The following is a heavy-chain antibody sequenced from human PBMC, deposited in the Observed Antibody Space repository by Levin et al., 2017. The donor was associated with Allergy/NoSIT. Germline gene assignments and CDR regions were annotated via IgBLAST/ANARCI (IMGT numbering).Heavy chain of an antibody. J-gene: IGHJ4*02. CDR3: ARRIAVAVASDY. D-gene: IGHD6-13*01. Sequence: PGGSLRLSCAASGFTFSSHSFNWVRQAPGKGLEWISYISSASSTIYYADSVKGRFTISRDNARNSVYLQMNSLRADDTAVYYCARRIAVAVASDYWGQGTLVTVSS. V-gene: IGHV3-48*01. CDR1: GFTFSSHS. CDR2: ISSASSTI.